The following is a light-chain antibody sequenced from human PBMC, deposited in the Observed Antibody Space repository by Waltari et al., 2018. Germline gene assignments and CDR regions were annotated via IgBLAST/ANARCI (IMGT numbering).Light chain of an antibody. CDR1: QGVGKY. V-gene: IGKV3-20*01. J-gene: IGKJ1*01. CDR2: HTS. Sequence: EIVLTHSPGTLSLSPGERATLSCRASQGVGKYLAWYQQRPGQAPRLLLYHTSIRATVIPHRFSGSGYGTDFSLTISRLEPEEFAVYYCQKYDFLPATFGQGTTVEIK. CDR3: QKYDFLPAT.